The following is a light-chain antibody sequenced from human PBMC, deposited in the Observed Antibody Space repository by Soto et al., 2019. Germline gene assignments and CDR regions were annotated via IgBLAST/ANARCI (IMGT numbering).Light chain of an antibody. CDR3: QQYIDWPPGT. CDR2: DTS. CDR1: QSVSSS. J-gene: IGKJ1*01. V-gene: IGKV3-15*01. Sequence: EIVVTQSPATLSVSPGERVTLSCRASQSVSSSLAWYQQRPGQAPRLLIYDTSTRAAGISARFSGSGSGIEFTLTIGSLQSEDFAVYYCQQYIDWPPGTFGQGTAVEIK.